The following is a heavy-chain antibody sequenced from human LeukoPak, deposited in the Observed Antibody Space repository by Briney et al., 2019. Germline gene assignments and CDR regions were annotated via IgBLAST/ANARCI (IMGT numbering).Heavy chain of an antibody. V-gene: IGHV3-53*01. Sequence: PGGSLRLSCAASGFPVSSNYMTWVRQAPGKGLEWVSVIHKNAITYYADTVKGRFTISRDNSKNMLYLQMNSLRAEDTAVYYCARSLRVRGVPDYMDVWGKGTTVTVSS. J-gene: IGHJ6*03. CDR3: ARSLRVRGVPDYMDV. CDR2: IHKNAIT. D-gene: IGHD3-10*02. CDR1: GFPVSSNY.